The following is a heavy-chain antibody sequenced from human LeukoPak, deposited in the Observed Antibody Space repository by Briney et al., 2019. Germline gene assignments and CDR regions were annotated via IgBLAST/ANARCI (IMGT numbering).Heavy chain of an antibody. V-gene: IGHV4-59*08. CDR3: ARHVNSHYDRYFDL. D-gene: IGHD4-11*01. J-gene: IGHJ2*01. CDR2: VFSSGST. Sequence: SETLSLTCTVSGGSISSYYWSWIRQPPGKRLEWIGYVFSSGSTSYNPSLKSRVTISVDTSKNQFSLKLSSVTAADTAVYYCARHVNSHYDRYFDLWGRGTLVTVSS. CDR1: GGSISSYY.